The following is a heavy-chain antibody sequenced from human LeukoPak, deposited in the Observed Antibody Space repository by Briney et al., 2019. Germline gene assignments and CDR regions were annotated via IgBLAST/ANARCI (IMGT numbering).Heavy chain of an antibody. CDR2: ISSSSSYI. J-gene: IGHJ6*03. V-gene: IGHV3-21*01. Sequence: GGSLRLSCAASGFTFSSYSMNWVRQAPGKGLEWVSSISSSSSYIYYADSVKGRFTISRDNAKNSLYLQMNSLRAEDTAVYYCARASQLERRGVYYYMDVWGKGTTVTVSS. CDR1: GFTFSSYS. D-gene: IGHD1-1*01. CDR3: ARASQLERRGVYYYMDV.